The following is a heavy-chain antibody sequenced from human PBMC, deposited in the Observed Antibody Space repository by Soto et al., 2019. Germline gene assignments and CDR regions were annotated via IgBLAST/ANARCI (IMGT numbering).Heavy chain of an antibody. V-gene: IGHV1-2*04. D-gene: IGHD2-2*01. Sequence: QVQLVQSGAEVKKPGASVKVSCKASGYTFTGYYMHWVRQAPGQGLEWMGWINPNSGGTNYAQTFQGWVTMTRDTSISTAYMELSRLRSDDTAVYYCARSARYDPYFDYWGQGTLVTVSS. CDR3: ARSARYDPYFDY. CDR1: GYTFTGYY. CDR2: INPNSGGT. J-gene: IGHJ4*02.